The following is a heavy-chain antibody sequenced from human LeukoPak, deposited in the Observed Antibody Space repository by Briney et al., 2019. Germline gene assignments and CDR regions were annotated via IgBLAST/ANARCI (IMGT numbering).Heavy chain of an antibody. D-gene: IGHD2-2*01. V-gene: IGHV1-2*02. CDR3: ARSGRKIVVVPAAILDYFDY. J-gene: IGHJ4*02. CDR2: INPNSGGT. Sequence: ASVKVSCKASGYTFTGYYMHWVRQAPGQGLEWMGWINPNSGGTNYAQKFQGRVTMTRDTSISTAFMELSRLRSDDTAVYYCARSGRKIVVVPAAILDYFDYWGQGTLVTVSS. CDR1: GYTFTGYY.